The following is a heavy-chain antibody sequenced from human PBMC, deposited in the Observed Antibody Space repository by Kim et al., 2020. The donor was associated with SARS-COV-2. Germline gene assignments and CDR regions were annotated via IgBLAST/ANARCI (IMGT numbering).Heavy chain of an antibody. Sequence: SVKVSCKASGGTFSSYAISWVRQAPGQGLEWMGGIIPIFGTANYAQKFQGRVTITADESTSTAYMELSSLRSEDTAVYYCASDSPDLYSSGWSGGSKYYYYYGMDVWGQGTTVTVSS. V-gene: IGHV1-69*13. CDR1: GGTFSSYA. D-gene: IGHD6-19*01. J-gene: IGHJ6*02. CDR2: IIPIFGTA. CDR3: ASDSPDLYSSGWSGGSKYYYYYGMDV.